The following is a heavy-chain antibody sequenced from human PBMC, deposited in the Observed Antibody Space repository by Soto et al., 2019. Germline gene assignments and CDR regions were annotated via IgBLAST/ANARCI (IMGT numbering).Heavy chain of an antibody. D-gene: IGHD2-2*02. J-gene: IGHJ6*02. Sequence: ASVKVSCKASGYMFTTYGISWVRQAPGQGLEWMGWISAYNGNTKYAQKLQGRVTMTTDTSTSTAYMELRSLRSDDTAVYYCARERCSSTSCYKGPFYYYGLDVWGQGTTVTVSS. CDR1: GYMFTTYG. CDR3: ARERCSSTSCYKGPFYYYGLDV. CDR2: ISAYNGNT. V-gene: IGHV1-18*01.